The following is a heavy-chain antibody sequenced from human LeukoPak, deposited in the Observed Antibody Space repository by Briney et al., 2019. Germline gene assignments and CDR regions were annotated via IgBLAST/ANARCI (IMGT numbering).Heavy chain of an antibody. V-gene: IGHV1-24*01. CDR1: GNTLTDLS. J-gene: IGHJ4*02. CDR2: FDPEDAEI. Sequence: ASVKVSCKVSGNTLTDLSIHWVRQAPGKGLDWMGGFDPEDAEIIYAGKFQDRVTMTEDPSTDTAYLELSSLRSEDTAVYYCAAEGQWSLVHYFNSWGQGTLVTVSS. D-gene: IGHD2-15*01. CDR3: AAEGQWSLVHYFNS.